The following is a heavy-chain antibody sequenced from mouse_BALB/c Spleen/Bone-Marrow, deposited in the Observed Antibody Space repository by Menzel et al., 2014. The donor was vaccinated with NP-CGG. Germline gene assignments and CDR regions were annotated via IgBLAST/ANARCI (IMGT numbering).Heavy chain of an antibody. CDR1: GYTFTGYW. J-gene: IGHJ3*01. CDR3: AYGSSFGFAY. Sequence: VQLQQSGAELVRPGASVKLSCRTSGYTFTGYWMNWVKQRPEQGLERIGRIDPYDSETHYNQKFKVKAILTVDKSSSTAYMQLSSLTSEDSAVYYCAYGSSFGFAYWGQGTLVTVSA. V-gene: IGHV1-74*01. D-gene: IGHD1-1*01. CDR2: IDPYDSET.